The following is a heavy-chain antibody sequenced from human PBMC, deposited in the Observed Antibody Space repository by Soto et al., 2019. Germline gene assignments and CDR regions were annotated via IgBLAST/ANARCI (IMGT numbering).Heavy chain of an antibody. CDR3: ARDSYYDSSAFDY. V-gene: IGHV4-31*03. J-gene: IGHJ4*02. CDR1: GGSISGGTYY. Sequence: QVQLQESGPGLVKPSQTLSLTCTVSGGSISGGTYYWTWIRQHPGKGLEWFGYISYSGSTDYNPSLKSRVTISVDTSKNQFSLRLSSVTAADTAMYYCARDSYYDSSAFDYWGQGTLVTVSS. D-gene: IGHD3-22*01. CDR2: ISYSGST.